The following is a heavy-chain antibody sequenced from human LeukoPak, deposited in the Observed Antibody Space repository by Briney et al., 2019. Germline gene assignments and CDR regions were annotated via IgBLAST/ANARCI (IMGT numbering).Heavy chain of an antibody. CDR3: ARKDIVVVPAAPDGYMDV. D-gene: IGHD2-2*01. CDR2: INHSGST. V-gene: IGHV4-34*01. CDR1: GGSFSGYY. J-gene: IGHJ6*03. Sequence: SETLSLTCAVYGGSFSGYYWSWIRQPPGKGLEWIGEINHSGSTNYNPSLKSRVTISVDTSKNQLSLKLSSVTAADTAVYYCARKDIVVVPAAPDGYMDVWGKGTTVTVSS.